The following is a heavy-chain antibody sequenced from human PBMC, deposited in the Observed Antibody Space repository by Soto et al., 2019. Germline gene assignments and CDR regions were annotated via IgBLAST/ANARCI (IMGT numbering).Heavy chain of an antibody. D-gene: IGHD3-10*01. CDR3: ARMVRGSNIDYYHHIDV. J-gene: IGHJ6*03. Sequence: QVQLVQSGAEVKKPGASVKVSCKASGYSFTSHGISWVRQAPGQGLEWMGWISGNSGDTNYAQKLQGRVTVTTDTSTSTAYMELRSLRSEDTAVYYCARMVRGSNIDYYHHIDVWGKGTTVTVSS. V-gene: IGHV1-18*01. CDR1: GYSFTSHG. CDR2: ISGNSGDT.